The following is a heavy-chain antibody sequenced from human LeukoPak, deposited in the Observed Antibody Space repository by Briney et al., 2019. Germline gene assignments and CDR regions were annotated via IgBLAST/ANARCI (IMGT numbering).Heavy chain of an antibody. CDR1: GFTFSMYW. Sequence: GESLRLSCVASGFTFSMYWMTWFRPAPGKGLEWVANMKQDGSQKNYVDSVKGRFTISRDNAKKSLYLQMNSLRGEDTAVYYCARGGTYDIWGQGTRVTVSS. CDR2: MKQDGSQK. J-gene: IGHJ3*02. V-gene: IGHV3-7*01. CDR3: ARGGTYDI.